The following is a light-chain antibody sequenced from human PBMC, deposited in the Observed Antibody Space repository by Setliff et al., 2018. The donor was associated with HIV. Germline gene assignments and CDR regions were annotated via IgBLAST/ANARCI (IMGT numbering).Light chain of an antibody. CDR3: AAWDDSLSGVV. CDR2: SNN. V-gene: IGLV1-44*01. J-gene: IGLJ3*02. CDR1: SSNIGSNT. Sequence: QSVLTQPPSTSGTPGQRVTISCSGGSSNIGSNTVNWYQQFPGTATKLLIYSNNQRPSGVPDRFSGSKSGTSASLAISGLQSVEEADYYCAAWDDSLSGVVFGGGTKGTVL.